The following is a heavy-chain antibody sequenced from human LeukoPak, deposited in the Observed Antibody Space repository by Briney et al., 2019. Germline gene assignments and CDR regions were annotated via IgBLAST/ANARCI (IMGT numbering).Heavy chain of an antibody. D-gene: IGHD5-18*01. Sequence: PSQTPSLTCTVSGGSISSGGYYWSWIRQHPGKGLEWIGYIYYSGSTYYNPSLKSRVTISVDTSKNQFSLKLSSVTAADTAVYYCARGSGYGYQPFDYWGQGTLVTVSS. V-gene: IGHV4-31*03. J-gene: IGHJ4*02. CDR1: GGSISSGGYY. CDR2: IYYSGST. CDR3: ARGSGYGYQPFDY.